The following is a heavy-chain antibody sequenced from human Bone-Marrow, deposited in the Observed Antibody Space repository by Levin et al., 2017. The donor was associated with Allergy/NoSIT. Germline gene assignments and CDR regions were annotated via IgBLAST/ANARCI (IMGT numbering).Heavy chain of an antibody. V-gene: IGHV3-74*01. J-gene: IGHJ4*02. CDR1: GFTFRTYW. CDR2: INGDEFTT. Sequence: HPGGSLRLSCAASGFTFRTYWMHWVRQAPGKGLVWVSRINGDEFTTSYADSVKGRFTISRDNARNTLYLQMNSLRSEDTGVYYCVRDKWGIDNWGQGTLVTVSS. CDR3: VRDKWGIDN. D-gene: IGHD7-27*01.